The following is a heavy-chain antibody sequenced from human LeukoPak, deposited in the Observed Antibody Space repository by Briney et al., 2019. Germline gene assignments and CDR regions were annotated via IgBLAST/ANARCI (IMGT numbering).Heavy chain of an antibody. J-gene: IGHJ3*02. CDR3: AREYYDSSGIKYAFDI. CDR1: GYTFTDYY. V-gene: IGHV1-2*02. CDR2: IDPDSGGT. Sequence: ASVKVSCKAPGYTFTDYYIHWVRQAPGQGLEWVGCIDPDSGGTKYGQKFQGRVTMTRETSINTAYMELSRLRSDDTAVYYCAREYYDSSGIKYAFDIWGQGTMVTVSS. D-gene: IGHD3-22*01.